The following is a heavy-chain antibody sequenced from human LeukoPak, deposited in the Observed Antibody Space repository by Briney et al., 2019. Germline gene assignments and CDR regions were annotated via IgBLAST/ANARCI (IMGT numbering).Heavy chain of an antibody. Sequence: PGGSLRLSCAASGFTFSNAWMSWVRQAPGKGQEWVGRIKSKTDGGTTDYAAPVKGRFTISRDDSKNTLYLQMNSLKTEDTAVYYCTTSYLDYYYYGMDVWGQGTTVTVSS. V-gene: IGHV3-15*01. CDR3: TTSYLDYYYYGMDV. CDR1: GFTFSNAW. J-gene: IGHJ6*02. CDR2: IKSKTDGGTT.